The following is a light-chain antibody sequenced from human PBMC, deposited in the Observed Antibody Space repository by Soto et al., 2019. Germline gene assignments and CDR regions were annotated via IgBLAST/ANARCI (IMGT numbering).Light chain of an antibody. V-gene: IGLV2-11*01. J-gene: IGLJ2*01. CDR3: CSYAGSYVV. CDR2: DVT. Sequence: QSALTQSRSVSGSPGQSVTISCTGTSSDVGGYNYVSWYQQHPGKAPKLMIYDVTERPSGVPDRFSGSKSGNTASLTISGLQAEDEADYYCCSYAGSYVVFGGGTKLTVL. CDR1: SSDVGGYNY.